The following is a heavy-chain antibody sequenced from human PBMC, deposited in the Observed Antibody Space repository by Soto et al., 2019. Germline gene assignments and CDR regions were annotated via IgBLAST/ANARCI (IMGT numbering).Heavy chain of an antibody. Sequence: PGGSLRLSCAVSGLTVSRTQMSWVRQAPGKWLQWVSVIYSAGSTYYANAVKGRFTISRDISENKIFLELNGLTVDDTAVYYCARAREPEYSSSIFFDYWGRGXVVTVYS. D-gene: IGHD6-6*01. V-gene: IGHV3-53*01. CDR3: ARAREPEYSSSIFFDY. CDR1: GLTVSRTQ. J-gene: IGHJ4*01. CDR2: IYSAGST.